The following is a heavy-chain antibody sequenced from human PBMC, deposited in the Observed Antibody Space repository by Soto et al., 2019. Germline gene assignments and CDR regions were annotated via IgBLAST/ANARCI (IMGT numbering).Heavy chain of an antibody. CDR2: VSSTGST. J-gene: IGHJ4*02. V-gene: IGHV4-59*01. CDR1: GASITQYY. CDR3: ARGSYYYDSSGYYHY. D-gene: IGHD3-22*01. Sequence: PSETLSLTCTVSGASITQYYWNWIRQSPGKGLEWIVSVSSTGSTVYNPSLTSRVTVSLDTSKNQFSLTLNSVTAADTAVYHCARGSYYYDSSGYYHYWGQGTLVTSPQ.